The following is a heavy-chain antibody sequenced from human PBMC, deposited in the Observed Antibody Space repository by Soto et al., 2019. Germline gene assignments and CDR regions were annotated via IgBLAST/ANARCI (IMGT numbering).Heavy chain of an antibody. CDR1: GFTISTYH. Sequence: GGSLRLSCAASGFTISTYHLDWVRQAPGKGLEWVSYISTDLRALYYADSVRGRFTISRDNAKNSLYLQMTSLRDEDTGVYYCTRDGRRGYDMDVWGQGTTVTVSS. CDR3: TRDGRRGYDMDV. V-gene: IGHV3-48*02. J-gene: IGHJ6*02. D-gene: IGHD1-26*01. CDR2: ISTDLRAL.